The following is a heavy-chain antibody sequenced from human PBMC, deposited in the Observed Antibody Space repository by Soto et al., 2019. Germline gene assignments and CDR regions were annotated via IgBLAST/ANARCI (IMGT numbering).Heavy chain of an antibody. CDR2: ISYDGSNK. V-gene: IGHV3-30-3*01. D-gene: IGHD3-22*01. J-gene: IGHJ3*02. CDR1: GFTFSSYA. CDR3: ASLSAAVVQIAFNI. Sequence: PVGSLRLSCAASGFTFSSYAMHWVRQAPGKGLEWVAVISYDGSNKYYADSVKGRFTISRDNSKNTLDRQMNSLRAEDTAVYYCASLSAAVVQIAFNIGGQGTMAPVPS.